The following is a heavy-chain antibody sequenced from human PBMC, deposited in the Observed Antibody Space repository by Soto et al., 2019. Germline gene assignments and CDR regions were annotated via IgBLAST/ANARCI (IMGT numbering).Heavy chain of an antibody. D-gene: IGHD3-10*01. CDR2: ISGSGGST. Sequence: EVQLLESGGGLVQPGGSLRLSCAASGFTFSSYAMSWVRQAPGKGLEWVSAISGSGGSTYYADSVKGRFTISRDNSKNTLYLQRNSLRAEDTAVDYCAEGTYYYGSGSWAFDIWGQGTMVTVSS. V-gene: IGHV3-23*01. CDR3: AEGTYYYGSGSWAFDI. CDR1: GFTFSSYA. J-gene: IGHJ3*02.